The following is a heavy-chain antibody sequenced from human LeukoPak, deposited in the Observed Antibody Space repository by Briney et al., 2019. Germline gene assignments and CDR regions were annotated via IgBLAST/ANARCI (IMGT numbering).Heavy chain of an antibody. J-gene: IGHJ4*02. CDR2: ISSSSSTI. CDR1: GGSFSGYY. V-gene: IGHV3-11*04. Sequence: LSLTCAVYGGSFSGYYWSWIRQPPGKGLEWVSYISSSSSTIYYADPVKGRFTISRDKAKNSLYLQMNSLRAEDTAVYYCAREYCSSTSCLYDYWGQGTLVTVSS. D-gene: IGHD2-2*01. CDR3: AREYCSSTSCLYDY.